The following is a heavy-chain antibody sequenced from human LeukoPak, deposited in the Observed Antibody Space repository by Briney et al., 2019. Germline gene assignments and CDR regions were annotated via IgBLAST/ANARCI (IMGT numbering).Heavy chain of an antibody. CDR1: GYTFTSYY. Sequence: ASVKVSCKASGYTFTSYYMHWVRQAPGQGLEWIGIINPSGSTSYAQRFQGRVTMTRDMSTSTVYMELSSLRSDDTAVYYCARPANLYYSSDAFALWGQGTMVTVSS. V-gene: IGHV1-46*01. D-gene: IGHD2/OR15-2a*01. J-gene: IGHJ3*01. CDR2: INPSGST. CDR3: ARPANLYYSSDAFAL.